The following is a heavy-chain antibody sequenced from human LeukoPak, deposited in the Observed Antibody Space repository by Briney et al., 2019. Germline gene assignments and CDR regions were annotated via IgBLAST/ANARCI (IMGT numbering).Heavy chain of an antibody. CDR3: AKVDKEKLQYYYDSSGSQGMDV. CDR1: GFTFSSYA. V-gene: IGHV3-23*01. D-gene: IGHD3-22*01. CDR2: ISGSGGST. J-gene: IGHJ6*02. Sequence: GGSLRLSCAASGFTFSSYAMSWVRQAPGKGLEWVSAISGSGGSTYYADSVEGRFTISRDNSKNTLYLQMNSLRAGDTAVYYCAKVDKEKLQYYYDSSGSQGMDVWGQGTTVTVSS.